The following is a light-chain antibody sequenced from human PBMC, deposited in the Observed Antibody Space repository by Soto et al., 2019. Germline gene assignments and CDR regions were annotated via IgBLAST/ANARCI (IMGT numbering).Light chain of an antibody. J-gene: IGKJ1*01. CDR2: GAS. V-gene: IGKV3-15*01. CDR3: QEYNNWPPWT. CDR1: QSVSSN. Sequence: EIVMTQSPATLSVSPGERATLSCRASQSVSSNFAWYQQKPGQAPRLLIYGASTRATGIPARFSGSGSGTEFTLTISRLQSEDFAVYYCQEYNNWPPWTFGRGTKVEIK.